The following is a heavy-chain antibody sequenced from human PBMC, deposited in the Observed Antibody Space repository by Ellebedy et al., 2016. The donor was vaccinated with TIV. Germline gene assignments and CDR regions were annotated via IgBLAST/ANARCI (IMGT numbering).Heavy chain of an antibody. Sequence: MPSETLSLTCTVSGGSISSSSYYWGWIRQPPGKGLEWIGSIYYSGSTYYNPSLKSRVTISVDTSKNQFSLKLSSVTAADTAVYYCARLMSTRYYYYYGMDVWGQGTTVTVSS. V-gene: IGHV4-39*01. CDR2: IYYSGST. J-gene: IGHJ6*02. CDR1: GGSISSSSYY. D-gene: IGHD2-8*01. CDR3: ARLMSTRYYYYYGMDV.